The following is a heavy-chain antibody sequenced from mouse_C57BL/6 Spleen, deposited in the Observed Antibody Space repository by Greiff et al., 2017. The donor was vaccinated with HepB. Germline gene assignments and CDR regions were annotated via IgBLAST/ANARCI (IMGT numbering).Heavy chain of an antibody. CDR3: TRRRDDYAMDY. D-gene: IGHD3-3*01. V-gene: IGHV1-15*01. Sequence: QVHVKQSGAELVRPGASVTLSCKASGYTFTDYEMHWVKQTPVHGLEWIGAIDPETGGTAYNQKFKGKAILTADKSSSTAYMELRSLTSEDSAVYYCTRRRDDYAMDYWGQGTSVTVSS. CDR2: IDPETGGT. J-gene: IGHJ4*01. CDR1: GYTFTDYE.